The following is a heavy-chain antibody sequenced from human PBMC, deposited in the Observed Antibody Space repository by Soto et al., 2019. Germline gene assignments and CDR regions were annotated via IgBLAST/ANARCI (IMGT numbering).Heavy chain of an antibody. D-gene: IGHD2-2*01. CDR1: GGSISSYY. CDR2: IYYSGST. V-gene: IGHV4-59*08. J-gene: IGHJ6*03. CDR3: ARHRAFCSGKSCALGYYYYVDV. Sequence: SETLSLTCTVSGGSISSYYWSWIRQPPGKGLEWIGYIYYSGSTTYNPSLKSRVTISADTSKNQLSLNLSSVTAADTALYYCARHRAFCSGKSCALGYYYYVDVWGIGTTVTVSS.